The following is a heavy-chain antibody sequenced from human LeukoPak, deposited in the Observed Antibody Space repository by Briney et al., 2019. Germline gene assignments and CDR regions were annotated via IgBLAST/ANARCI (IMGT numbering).Heavy chain of an antibody. CDR1: GFTFSSYS. J-gene: IGHJ4*02. Sequence: GGSQRLSCAASGFTFSSYSMNWVRQAPGKGLEWLSYISSSSSTIYYADSVKGRFTISRDNSKNTLYLQMNSLRAEDTAVYYCARDRILIAAAGTFDYWGQGTLVTVSS. D-gene: IGHD6-13*01. V-gene: IGHV3-48*01. CDR3: ARDRILIAAAGTFDY. CDR2: ISSSSSTI.